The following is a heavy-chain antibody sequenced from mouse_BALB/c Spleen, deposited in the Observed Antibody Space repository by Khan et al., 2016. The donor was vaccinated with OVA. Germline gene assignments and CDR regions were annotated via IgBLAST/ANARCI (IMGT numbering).Heavy chain of an antibody. Sequence: VQLQQSGAELARPGASVQMSCKASGYTFTSYTMHWIKQRPGQGLEWIGYINPSNSYTNYNQKFKDKATLTADKSSSTAYMQLSSLTSEYSAVYYCAREGAYYRSDGWFAYWGQGTLVTVSA. CDR3: AREGAYYRSDGWFAY. V-gene: IGHV1-4*01. CDR2: INPSNSYT. D-gene: IGHD2-14*01. J-gene: IGHJ3*01. CDR1: GYTFTSYT.